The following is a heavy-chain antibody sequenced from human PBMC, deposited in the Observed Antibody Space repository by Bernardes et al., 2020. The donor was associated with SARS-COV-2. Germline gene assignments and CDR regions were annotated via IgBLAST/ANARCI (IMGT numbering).Heavy chain of an antibody. D-gene: IGHD5-18*01. CDR3: ARDRGLDGYSHFDF. CDR1: GYTSTSYG. J-gene: IGHJ4*02. V-gene: IGHV1-18*01. CDR2: ISGYNGNK. Sequence: ASVKVSCKASGYTSTSYGISWVRQAPGQGLEWMGWISGYNGNKNYAQNFQGRVTMTTDTSTSTAYMELRSLRSDDTAVYYCARDRGLDGYSHFDFWGQGTLVTVSS.